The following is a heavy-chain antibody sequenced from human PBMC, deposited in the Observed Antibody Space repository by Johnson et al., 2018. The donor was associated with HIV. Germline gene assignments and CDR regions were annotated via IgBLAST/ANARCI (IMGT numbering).Heavy chain of an antibody. CDR3: ARDRLLATIPLRKSWGDAFDI. CDR2: TRDKANSYST. CDR1: GFTFSDHY. J-gene: IGHJ3*02. Sequence: MQLVESGGGLVQPGWSLRLSCAASGFTFSDHYMDWVRQAPGKGLEWIARTRDKANSYSTEYAASVKGRFIISRDNSKNTLYLQMNSLRAEDTAVYYCARDRLLATIPLRKSWGDAFDIWGQGTMVTVSS. V-gene: IGHV3-72*01. D-gene: IGHD5-12*01.